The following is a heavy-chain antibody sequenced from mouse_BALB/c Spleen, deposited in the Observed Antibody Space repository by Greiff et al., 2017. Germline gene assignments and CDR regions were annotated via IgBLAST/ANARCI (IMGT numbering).Heavy chain of an antibody. V-gene: IGHV1-39*01. CDR3: AREGGRYVPSWFAY. J-gene: IGHJ3*01. Sequence: EVQLQQSGPELEKPGASVKISCKASGYSFTGYNMNWVKQSNGKSLEWIGNIVPYYGGTSYNQKFKGKATLTVDKSSSTAYMQLKSLTSEDSAVYYCAREGGRYVPSWFAYWGQGTLVTVSA. D-gene: IGHD2-14*01. CDR2: IVPYYGGT. CDR1: GYSFTGYN.